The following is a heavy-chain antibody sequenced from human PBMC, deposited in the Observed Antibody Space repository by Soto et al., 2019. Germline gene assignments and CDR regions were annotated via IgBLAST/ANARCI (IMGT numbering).Heavy chain of an antibody. Sequence: PSETLSLTCTVSGGSISSGDYYWSWIRQPPGKGLEWIGYIYYSGSTYYNPSLKSRVTISVDTSKNQFSLKLSSVTAADTAVYYCARAHSGDWFDPWGQGTLVTVSS. CDR2: IYYSGST. CDR3: ARAHSGDWFDP. CDR1: GGSISSGDYY. V-gene: IGHV4-30-4*01. D-gene: IGHD7-27*01. J-gene: IGHJ5*02.